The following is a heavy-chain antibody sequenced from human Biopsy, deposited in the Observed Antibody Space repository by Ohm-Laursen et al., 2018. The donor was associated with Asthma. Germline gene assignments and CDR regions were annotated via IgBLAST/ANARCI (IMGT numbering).Heavy chain of an antibody. V-gene: IGHV1-3*04. J-gene: IGHJ3*01. Sequence: ASVTASCKTSGYNFISFAIHWVRQAPGQRLEWMGWVNTGNGDTKYSQKFQGRVTITRDTSASTAYMELRSLRSEDTATYYCARTYYDFLTGQVKDVFGVWGQGTMVTVSS. CDR2: VNTGNGDT. CDR3: ARTYYDFLTGQVKDVFGV. CDR1: GYNFISFA. D-gene: IGHD3-9*01.